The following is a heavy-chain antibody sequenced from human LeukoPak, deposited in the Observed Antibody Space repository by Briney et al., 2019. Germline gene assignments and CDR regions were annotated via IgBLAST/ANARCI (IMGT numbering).Heavy chain of an antibody. CDR2: ISGSGSSR. CDR1: RFTFSTYS. Sequence: PGGSLRLSCAASRFTFSTYSMNWVRQAPGKGLEGVSYISGSGSSRYYADSVKGRFTISRDNAKTSLYLQMNSLRAEDTAVYYCARDNYGSGRPDAFDIWGQGTMVTVSA. V-gene: IGHV3-48*04. CDR3: ARDNYGSGRPDAFDI. D-gene: IGHD3-10*01. J-gene: IGHJ3*02.